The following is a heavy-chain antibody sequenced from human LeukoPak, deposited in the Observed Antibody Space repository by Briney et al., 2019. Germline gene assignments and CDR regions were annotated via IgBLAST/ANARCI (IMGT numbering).Heavy chain of an antibody. Sequence: GGSLRLSCAASGFNFSSFGMHWVRQAPGKGLEWVAAISYGGDDKYYADSVKGRFTISRDNSKNTLYLQMNSLRADDTAVYFCAKDRHPYYDTSGPLFDYWGQGTLVPVSS. CDR3: AKDRHPYYDTSGPLFDY. CDR1: GFNFSSFG. CDR2: ISYGGDDK. J-gene: IGHJ4*02. V-gene: IGHV3-30*18. D-gene: IGHD3-22*01.